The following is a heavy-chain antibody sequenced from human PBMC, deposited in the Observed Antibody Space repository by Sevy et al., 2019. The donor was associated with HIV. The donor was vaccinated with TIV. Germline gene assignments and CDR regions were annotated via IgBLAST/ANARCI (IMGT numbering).Heavy chain of an antibody. Sequence: GGSLRLSCAASGFIFSNYWMTWVRQAPGKGLEWVANIKGDGSQTAYADSVRGRCTIPRDNAKNSLYLQINSLSPEDTALYYCARDTGNFYVDYWGQGTLVTVSS. D-gene: IGHD1-1*01. CDR2: IKGDGSQT. CDR1: GFIFSNYW. J-gene: IGHJ4*02. CDR3: ARDTGNFYVDY. V-gene: IGHV3-7*01.